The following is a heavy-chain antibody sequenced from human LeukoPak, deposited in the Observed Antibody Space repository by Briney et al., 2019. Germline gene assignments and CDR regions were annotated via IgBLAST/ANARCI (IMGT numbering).Heavy chain of an antibody. CDR2: ISYDGSNK. V-gene: IGHV3-30*18. Sequence: GGSLRLSCAASRFTFSSYGIHWVCQAPGKGLEWVAVISYDGSNKYYADSVKGRFTISRDNSKNTLYLQMNSLRAEDTAVYYCAKEPIEYSSSEDVWGQGTTVTVSS. CDR1: RFTFSSYG. D-gene: IGHD6-6*01. CDR3: AKEPIEYSSSEDV. J-gene: IGHJ6*02.